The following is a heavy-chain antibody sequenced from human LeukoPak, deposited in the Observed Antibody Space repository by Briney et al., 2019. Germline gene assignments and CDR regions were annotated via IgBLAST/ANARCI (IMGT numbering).Heavy chain of an antibody. CDR1: GFTFSSYW. Sequence: PGGSLRLSCAASGFTFSSYWMSWVRQAPGKGLEWVANIKFDGSEKYYVDSVKGRFTISRDNAKNSLYLQMNSLRVEDTAVYYCARDHFDYRLDYWGQGTLVTVSS. V-gene: IGHV3-7*01. J-gene: IGHJ4*02. CDR3: ARDHFDYRLDY. D-gene: IGHD4-11*01. CDR2: IKFDGSEK.